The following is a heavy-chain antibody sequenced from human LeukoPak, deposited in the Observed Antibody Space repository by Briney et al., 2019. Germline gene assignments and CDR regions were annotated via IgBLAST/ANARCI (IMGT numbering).Heavy chain of an antibody. V-gene: IGHV4-34*01. J-gene: IGHJ4*02. CDR1: GGSFSGYY. D-gene: IGHD3-10*01. CDR2: INHSGST. Sequence: SETLSLTSAVYGGSFSGYYWSWIRQHPGKGLEWIGEINHSGSTNYNPSLKSRVTISADTSKNQFSLKLSSVTAADTSLYYCARGRITIIRGIIALDYWGQGTLVTVSS. CDR3: ARGRITIIRGIIALDY.